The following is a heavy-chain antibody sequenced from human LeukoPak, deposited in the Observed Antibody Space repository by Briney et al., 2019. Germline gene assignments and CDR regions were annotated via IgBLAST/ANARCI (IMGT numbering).Heavy chain of an antibody. J-gene: IGHJ5*01. Sequence: PSETLSLTCTVSGGSISSSSYYWGWIRQPPGKGLEWVGSIYYSGSTYYNPSLESRVTISVDTSRNQFSLKLSSVTAADTAVYYCARQTTLTTSNWFDSWGQGTLVTVSS. CDR2: IYYSGST. V-gene: IGHV4-39*01. CDR3: ARQTTLTTSNWFDS. CDR1: GGSISSSSYY. D-gene: IGHD4-17*01.